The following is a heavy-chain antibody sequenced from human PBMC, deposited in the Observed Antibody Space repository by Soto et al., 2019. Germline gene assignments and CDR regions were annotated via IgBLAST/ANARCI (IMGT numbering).Heavy chain of an antibody. CDR3: ARHRLGSGSYRSLYYFAY. D-gene: IGHD3-10*02. V-gene: IGHV4-59*08. Sequence: SVTLSRTDSGSGGSNSSYHWSWVRQPPGKGLEVIAYIYDSGSTNYNPSLKSRDTISVDTSKNKFSLKLSSVTAADTAVYYCARHRLGSGSYRSLYYFAYWGQGTLVTVSS. CDR2: IYDSGST. CDR1: GGSNSSYH. J-gene: IGHJ4*02.